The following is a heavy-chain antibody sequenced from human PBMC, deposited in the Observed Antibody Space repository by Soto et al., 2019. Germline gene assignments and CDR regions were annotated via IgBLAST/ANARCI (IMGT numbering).Heavy chain of an antibody. J-gene: IGHJ6*02. CDR2: IYYSGST. CDR1: GGSISSYY. Sequence: PSETLSLTCTVSGGSISSYYWSWIRQPPGKGLEWIGYIYYSGSTNYNPSLKSRVTISVDTSKNQFSLKLSSVTAADTAVYYCARDIMGTNYYYYVMDVWVQGTMVTVSS. CDR3: ARDIMGTNYYYYVMDV. V-gene: IGHV4-59*01. D-gene: IGHD2-8*01.